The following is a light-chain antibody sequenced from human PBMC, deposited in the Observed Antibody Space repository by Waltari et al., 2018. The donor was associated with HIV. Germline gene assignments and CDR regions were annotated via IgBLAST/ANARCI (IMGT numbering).Light chain of an antibody. CDR1: SFNIGGNF. J-gene: IGLJ3*02. CDR3: GGWDDNLDGWV. Sequence: QSVLTQPPSVSAAPGQKVSISCSGSSFNIGGNFVSWFQQFPGSAPKLLIYEDNQRPSRIPDRFSGSKSGTSATLGITGLQTGDEADYYCGGWDDNLDGWVFGGGTELTVL. V-gene: IGLV1-51*02. CDR2: EDN.